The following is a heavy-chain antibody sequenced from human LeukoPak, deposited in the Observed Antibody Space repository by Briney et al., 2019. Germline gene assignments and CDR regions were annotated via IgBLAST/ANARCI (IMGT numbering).Heavy chain of an antibody. Sequence: GGSLRLSCAASGFTFDDYGMSWVRQAPGKGLEWVSGINWNGGSTGYADSVKGRFTISRDNAKNSLYLQVNSLRAEDTALYYCARGYYGSGSYYTFDYWGQGTLVTVSS. CDR1: GFTFDDYG. D-gene: IGHD3-10*01. CDR2: INWNGGST. CDR3: ARGYYGSGSYYTFDY. J-gene: IGHJ4*02. V-gene: IGHV3-20*04.